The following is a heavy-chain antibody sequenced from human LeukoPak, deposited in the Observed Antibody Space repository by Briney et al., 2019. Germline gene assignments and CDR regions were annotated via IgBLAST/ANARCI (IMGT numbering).Heavy chain of an antibody. J-gene: IGHJ2*01. CDR2: IYYSGST. D-gene: IGHD6-19*01. V-gene: IGHV4-59*01. Sequence: SETLSLTCTVSGGSISSYYWSWIRQPPGKGLEWVGYIYYSGSTNYNPSLKSRVTISVDTSKNQFSLKLSSGTAADTAVYYCARDPQSYWYFDLWGRGTLVTVSS. CDR3: ARDPQSYWYFDL. CDR1: GGSISSYY.